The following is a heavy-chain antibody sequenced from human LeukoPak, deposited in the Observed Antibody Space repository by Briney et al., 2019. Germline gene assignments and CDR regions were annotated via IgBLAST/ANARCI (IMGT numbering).Heavy chain of an antibody. Sequence: PSETLSLTCTVSGGSISGNYWSWIRQPPGKGLEWIGYIYYSGSTDYNPSLKSRGTISVDTSKNQFSLKLSSVTAADTAVYYCARDDPGSSASDYWAREPWSPSPQ. D-gene: IGHD6-6*01. V-gene: IGHV4-59*01. CDR3: ARDDPGSSASDY. CDR2: IYYSGST. CDR1: GGSISGNY. J-gene: IGHJ4*02.